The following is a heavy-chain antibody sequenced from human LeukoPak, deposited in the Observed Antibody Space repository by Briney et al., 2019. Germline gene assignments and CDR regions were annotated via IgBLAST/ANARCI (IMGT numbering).Heavy chain of an antibody. CDR3: AKSGPWGSYRSLYYFDY. CDR1: GFTFSSYG. J-gene: IGHJ4*02. CDR2: IWYDGSNK. Sequence: GGSLRLSCAASGFTFSSYGMHWVRQAPGKGLEWVAVIWYDGSNKYYADSVKGRFTISRDNSKNTLYLQMNSLRAEDTAVYYCAKSGPWGSYRSLYYFDYWGQGTLVTVSS. V-gene: IGHV3-30*02. D-gene: IGHD3-16*02.